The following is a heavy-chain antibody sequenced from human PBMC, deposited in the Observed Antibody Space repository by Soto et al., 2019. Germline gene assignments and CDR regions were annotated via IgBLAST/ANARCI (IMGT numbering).Heavy chain of an antibody. CDR2: ISYDGSNK. J-gene: IGHJ4*02. CDR3: TRGPRSTSTGTGAF. CDR1: GFTFSSYG. V-gene: IGHV3-30*03. Sequence: PGGSLRLSCAASGFTFSSYGMHWVRQAPGKGLEWVAVISYDGSNKYYADSVKGRFTISRDNAKNTLYLQMNGLRVEDTAVYYCTRGPRSTSTGTGAFWGQGTLVTVSS. D-gene: IGHD1-1*01.